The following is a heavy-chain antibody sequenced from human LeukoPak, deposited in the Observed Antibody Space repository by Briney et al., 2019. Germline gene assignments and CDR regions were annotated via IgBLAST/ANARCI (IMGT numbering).Heavy chain of an antibody. V-gene: IGHV4-34*01. Sequence: SETLSLTCAVYGGSFSGYYWSWIRQPPGKGLEWIGEINHSGSTNYNPSLKSRVTISVDTSKNQFSLKLSSVTAADTAAYYCARAGIVVVPAARGRDYYYYGMDVWGKGTTVTVSS. CDR1: GGSFSGYY. CDR3: ARAGIVVVPAARGRDYYYYGMDV. J-gene: IGHJ6*04. D-gene: IGHD2-2*01. CDR2: INHSGST.